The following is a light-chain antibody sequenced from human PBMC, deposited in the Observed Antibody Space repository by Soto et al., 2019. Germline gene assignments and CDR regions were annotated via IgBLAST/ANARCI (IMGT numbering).Light chain of an antibody. V-gene: IGKV3D-15*01. CDR1: QSVRTN. CDR2: YSS. CDR3: QQYAYWPET. Sequence: EIVMAQSPATLSVSPGERSTLSCRASQSVRTNLAWYQQRPGQAPRLLIHYSSTRATDVPARFSGSGSGTNFTLAISSLQSEDFAVYFCQQYAYWPETFGQGTKVDI. J-gene: IGKJ1*01.